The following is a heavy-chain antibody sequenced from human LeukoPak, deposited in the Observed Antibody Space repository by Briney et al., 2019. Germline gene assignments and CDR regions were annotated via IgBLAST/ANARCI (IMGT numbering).Heavy chain of an antibody. CDR3: ARVWLGPMVRGEPENFDY. CDR1: GFTFTSYA. D-gene: IGHD3-10*01. CDR2: ISGSGDST. Sequence: GGSLRLSCAASGFTFTSYAMSWVRQAPGKGLEWVSGISGSGDSTYYADSVKGRFTISRDNSKNTLYLQMNSLRAEDTAVYYCARVWLGPMVRGEPENFDYWGQGTLVTVSS. V-gene: IGHV3-23*01. J-gene: IGHJ4*02.